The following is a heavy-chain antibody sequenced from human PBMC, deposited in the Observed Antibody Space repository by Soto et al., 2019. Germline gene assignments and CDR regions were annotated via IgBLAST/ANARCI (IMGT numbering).Heavy chain of an antibody. CDR1: GFTFSSYA. Sequence: EVQLLESGGGLVQPGGSLRLSCAASGFTFSSYAMSWVRQAPGKGLEWVSAISGSGGSTYYADSVNGRFTISRDNSQNTRYMQMNSLRAEDTAVYYSATMVRAFDYWGQGTLVTFSS. CDR2: ISGSGGST. D-gene: IGHD3-10*01. J-gene: IGHJ4*02. CDR3: ATMVRAFDY. V-gene: IGHV3-23*01.